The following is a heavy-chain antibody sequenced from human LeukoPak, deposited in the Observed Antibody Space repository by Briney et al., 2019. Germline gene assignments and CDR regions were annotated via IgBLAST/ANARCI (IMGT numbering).Heavy chain of an antibody. V-gene: IGHV3-23*01. D-gene: IGHD2-2*01. Sequence: GGSLRLSCAASGFTFSSYAMTWVRQAPGKGLEWVSAISGGGVSTYYADSVKGRFTISRDNSKNTLYLQMSSLRAEDTAVYYCAKDYQYCTSTSCYGDDAFDIWGQGTMVTVSS. CDR1: GFTFSSYA. CDR3: AKDYQYCTSTSCYGDDAFDI. CDR2: ISGGGVST. J-gene: IGHJ3*02.